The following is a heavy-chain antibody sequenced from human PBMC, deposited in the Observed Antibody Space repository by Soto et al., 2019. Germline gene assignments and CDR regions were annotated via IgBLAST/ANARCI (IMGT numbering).Heavy chain of an antibody. CDR1: GGTVSSYA. Sequence: SVKVSCKASGGTVSSYAISWVGQAPGQGLEWMGGIIPIFGTANYAQKFQGRVTITADESTSTAYMELSSLRSEDTAVYYCASAPLYGSGSYYDYFDYWGQGTLVTVSS. CDR2: IIPIFGTA. J-gene: IGHJ4*02. D-gene: IGHD3-10*01. V-gene: IGHV1-69*13. CDR3: ASAPLYGSGSYYDYFDY.